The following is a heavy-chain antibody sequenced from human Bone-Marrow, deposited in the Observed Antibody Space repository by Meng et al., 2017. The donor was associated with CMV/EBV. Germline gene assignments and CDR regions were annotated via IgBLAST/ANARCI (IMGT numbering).Heavy chain of an antibody. CDR1: GGTFSSYA. CDR3: ASSQYCSSTSCYGSYPLDY. V-gene: IGHV1-69*05. Sequence: SVKVACKASGGTFSSYAISWVRQAPGQGLEWMGGIIPIFGTADYAQKFQGRVTITTDDSTSTAYMELSSLRSEDTAVYYCASSQYCSSTSCYGSYPLDYWGQGTLVTVSS. J-gene: IGHJ4*02. D-gene: IGHD2-2*01. CDR2: IIPIFGTA.